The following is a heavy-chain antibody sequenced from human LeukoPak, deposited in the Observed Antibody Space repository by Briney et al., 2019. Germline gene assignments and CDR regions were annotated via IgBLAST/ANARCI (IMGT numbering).Heavy chain of an antibody. CDR2: ISYDGSNK. CDR1: GFTFSSYA. V-gene: IGHV3-30*04. Sequence: GGSLRLSCAASGFTFSSYAMHWVRQAPGKGLEWVAVISYDGSNKYYADSVKGRFTISRDNSKNTLYLQMNSLRAEDTAVYYCAKARSRYSSGWYSFDYWGQGTLVTVSS. D-gene: IGHD6-19*01. CDR3: AKARSRYSSGWYSFDY. J-gene: IGHJ4*02.